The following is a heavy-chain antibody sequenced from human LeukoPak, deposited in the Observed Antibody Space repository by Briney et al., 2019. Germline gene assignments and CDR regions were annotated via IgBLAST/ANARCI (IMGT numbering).Heavy chain of an antibody. CDR2: IYYSGST. CDR1: GGSISSYY. CDR3: ARAGSQQLAFGY. V-gene: IGHV4-59*08. Sequence: PSETLSLTCTVSGGSISSYYWSWIRQPPGKGLEWIGYIYYSGSTNYNPSLKSRVTISVDTSKNQFSLKLSSVTAADTAVYYCARAGSQQLAFGYWGQGTLVTVSS. J-gene: IGHJ4*02. D-gene: IGHD6-13*01.